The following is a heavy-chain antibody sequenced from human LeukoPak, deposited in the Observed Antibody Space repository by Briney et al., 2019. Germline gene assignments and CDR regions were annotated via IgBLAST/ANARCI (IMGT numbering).Heavy chain of an antibody. D-gene: IGHD6-19*01. CDR1: GFTFSSSE. V-gene: IGHV3-48*03. J-gene: IGHJ4*02. CDR3: ARAVSGSPGY. Sequence: GGSLRLSCAASGFTFSSSEMNWVRQAPGKGLEWVSYISSLGTKIYYADSVKGRFTISRDNAKNSLYLQMNSLRDEDTAVYYCARAVSGSPGYWGQGTLVTVSS. CDR2: ISSLGTKI.